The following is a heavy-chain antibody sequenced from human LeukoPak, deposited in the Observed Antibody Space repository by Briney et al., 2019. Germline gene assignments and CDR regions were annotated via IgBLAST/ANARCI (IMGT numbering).Heavy chain of an antibody. J-gene: IGHJ4*02. CDR1: GYILTSYH. CDR2: ISPSGGST. CDR3: ARVLDYYDSSPLNY. V-gene: IGHV1-46*01. Sequence: ASVTVSCTASGYILTSYHMHWVRQAPAQGREWMGIISPSGGSTSYAQKFQGRVTLTRDTSTSTVYMELSSLRSEDTAVYYCARVLDYYDSSPLNYWGQGTLVTVSS. D-gene: IGHD3-22*01.